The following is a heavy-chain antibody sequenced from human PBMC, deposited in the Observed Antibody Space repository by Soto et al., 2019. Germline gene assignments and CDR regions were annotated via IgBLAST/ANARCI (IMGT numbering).Heavy chain of an antibody. CDR1: GLTFSNYA. V-gene: IGHV3-23*01. CDR3: AKNQERELPRVIDF. J-gene: IGHJ4*02. CDR2: MSGSSSTT. D-gene: IGHD1-7*01. Sequence: AGESLRLSCSASGLTFSNYAMSGVRQAPGGGLEWVSSMSGSSSTTYYADPVGGRFTISRDRSKNTLYLQMSSLRAEDTALYYCAKNQERELPRVIDFWGQGTLVTVSS.